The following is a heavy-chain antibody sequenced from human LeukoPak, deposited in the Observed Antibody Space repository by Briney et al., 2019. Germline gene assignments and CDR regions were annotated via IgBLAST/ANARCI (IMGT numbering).Heavy chain of an antibody. Sequence: PSQTLSLTCTVSGGSISSGSYYWSWIRQPAGKGLEWIGRIYTSGSTNYNPSLKSRVTISVDTSKNQFSLKLSSVTAADTAVYYCARDHCSSTSCPFDYWGQGTLVTVSS. CDR3: ARDHCSSTSCPFDY. J-gene: IGHJ4*02. D-gene: IGHD2-2*01. CDR2: IYTSGST. V-gene: IGHV4-61*02. CDR1: GGSISSGSYY.